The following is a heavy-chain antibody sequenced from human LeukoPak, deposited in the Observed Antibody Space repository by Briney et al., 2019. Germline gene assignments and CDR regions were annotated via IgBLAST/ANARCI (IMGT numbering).Heavy chain of an antibody. J-gene: IGHJ4*02. V-gene: IGHV3-48*04. CDR3: VRSAAFDY. CDR1: GFTFSNYG. D-gene: IGHD2-15*01. CDR2: INPSSTTI. Sequence: PGRSLRLSCAASGFTFSNYGMHWVRQAPGKGLEWVSYINPSSTTIYYADSAKGRFTISRDNAKNSLYLQMNSLRGEDTAVYYCVRSAAFDYWGQGTLVTVSS.